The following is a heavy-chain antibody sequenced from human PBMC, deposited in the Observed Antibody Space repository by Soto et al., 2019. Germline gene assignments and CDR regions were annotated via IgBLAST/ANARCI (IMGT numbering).Heavy chain of an antibody. CDR3: ARRYSGYDFHFDY. V-gene: IGHV1-18*01. CDR2: ISVYNGDT. Sequence: QVQLVQSGAEVMKPGASVRVSCKASGYSFTTYGISWVRQAPGQGLEYMGWISVYNGDTNYAQKLQGRVTMTTDTSTSTAYMELRSLRSDDTAVYYCARRYSGYDFHFDYWGQGTLVTVSS. D-gene: IGHD5-12*01. CDR1: GYSFTTYG. J-gene: IGHJ4*02.